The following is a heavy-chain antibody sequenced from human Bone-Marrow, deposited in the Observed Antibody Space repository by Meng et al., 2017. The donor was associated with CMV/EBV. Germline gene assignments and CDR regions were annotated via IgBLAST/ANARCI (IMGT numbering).Heavy chain of an antibody. CDR2: ISAYNGNT. J-gene: IGHJ4*02. CDR1: GYTFTSYG. Sequence: ASVKVSCKASGYTFTSYGISWVRQAPGQGLEWMGWISAYNGNTNYAQKLQGRITMTTDTSTSTAYMEMRSMRSDDTAVYYCARDRDGYNFVLDYWAQGTLVTVSS. V-gene: IGHV1-18*01. D-gene: IGHD5-24*01. CDR3: ARDRDGYNFVLDY.